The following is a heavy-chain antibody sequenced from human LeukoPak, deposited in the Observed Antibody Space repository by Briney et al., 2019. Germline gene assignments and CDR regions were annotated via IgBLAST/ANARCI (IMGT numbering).Heavy chain of an antibody. CDR3: ARSEPYSSGWFDP. CDR1: GGSISSSSYY. J-gene: IGHJ5*02. V-gene: IGHV4-39*07. Sequence: SETLSLTCTVSGGSISSSSYYWGWIRQPPGKGLEWIGSINYRGTTYYNPSLKSRVTISLDTSKNQFSLKLSSMTAADTAVYYCARSEPYSSGWFDPWGQGTLDTVSS. CDR2: INYRGTT. D-gene: IGHD6-25*01.